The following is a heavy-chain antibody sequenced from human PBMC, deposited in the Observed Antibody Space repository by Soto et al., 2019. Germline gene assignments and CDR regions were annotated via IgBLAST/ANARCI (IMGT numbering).Heavy chain of an antibody. CDR2: IYYSGST. CDR1: GGSVSSGSYY. V-gene: IGHV4-61*01. CDR3: ARAPNDEGIVAPGPPKFDY. Sequence: SETLSLTCTVSGGSVSSGSYYWSWIRQPPGKGLEWIGYIYYSGSTNYNPSLKSRVTISVDTSKNQFSLKLSSVTAADTAVYYCARAPNDEGIVAPGPPKFDYWGQGTLVTVSS. D-gene: IGHD3-22*01. J-gene: IGHJ4*02.